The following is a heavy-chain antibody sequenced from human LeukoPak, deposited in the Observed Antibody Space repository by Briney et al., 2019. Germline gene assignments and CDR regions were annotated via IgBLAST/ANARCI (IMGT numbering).Heavy chain of an antibody. CDR3: ARSPHRLIGHWFDP. CDR1: GGSINSYY. J-gene: IGHJ5*02. Sequence: SETLSLTCTVSGGSINSYYWSWIRQPAGKGLVWIGRIFSSGNTIYNPSLQSRVTMSVDTSKNQFSLRLNSVTAADTAVYYCARSPHRLIGHWFDPWGQGTLVTVSS. V-gene: IGHV4-4*07. D-gene: IGHD3-16*01. CDR2: IFSSGNT.